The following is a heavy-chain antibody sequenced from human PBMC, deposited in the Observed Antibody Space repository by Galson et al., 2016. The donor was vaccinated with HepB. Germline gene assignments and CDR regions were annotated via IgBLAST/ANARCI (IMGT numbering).Heavy chain of an antibody. V-gene: IGHV3-23*01. CDR1: GVSFSSYA. CDR2: TRASGAST. Sequence: SLRLSCAASGVSFSSYAMNWVRQAPRQGLEWVSATRASGASTYYADSVRGRFSISRDNSKNTLHLLINSLRAEDTAIYYCAKGADNSSPGPFNYWGQGTLVTVSS. CDR3: AKGADNSSPGPFNY. J-gene: IGHJ4*02. D-gene: IGHD3-22*01.